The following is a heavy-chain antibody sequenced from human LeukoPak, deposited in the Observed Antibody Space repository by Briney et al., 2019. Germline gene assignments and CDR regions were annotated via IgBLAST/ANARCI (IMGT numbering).Heavy chain of an antibody. CDR2: LYSAGNT. CDR1: GFTVSSNY. CDR3: ASQFYGGTHLPLAY. J-gene: IGHJ4*02. V-gene: IGHV3-66*04. Sequence: PGGSLRLSCVVSGFTVSSNYLNWVRQAPGEGLEWVSLLYSAGNTFYADSVKGRFTISRDNSKNTFFLQMNSLRAEDTAVYYCASQFYGGTHLPLAYWGQGTLVTVSS. D-gene: IGHD4-23*01.